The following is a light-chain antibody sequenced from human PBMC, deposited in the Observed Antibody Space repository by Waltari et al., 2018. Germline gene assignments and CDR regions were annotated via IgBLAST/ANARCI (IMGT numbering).Light chain of an antibody. CDR2: KAS. J-gene: IGKJ1*01. V-gene: IGKV1-5*03. Sequence: QLTQSPSTLSASVGDRVAITCRASQSAGIWLAWHPQNPGKAPKFLIYKASSLESGVPSRFSGSGSWTDFTLTINKLQPDDIATYYCHQYKTSVRTFGQGTKVEIK. CDR3: HQYKTSVRT. CDR1: QSAGIW.